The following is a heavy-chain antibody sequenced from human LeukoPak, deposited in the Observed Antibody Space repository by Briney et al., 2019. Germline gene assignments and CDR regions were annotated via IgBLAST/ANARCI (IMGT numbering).Heavy chain of an antibody. CDR3: ARDRYYDSSGYYYSRDSQVTHWFDP. J-gene: IGHJ5*02. D-gene: IGHD3-22*01. Sequence: SQTLSLTCTVSGGSISSGSYYSSWIRQPAGKGLEWIGRIYTSGSTNYNPSLKSRVTISVDTSKNQFSLRLSSVTAADTAVYYCARDRYYDSSGYYYSRDSQVTHWFDPWGQGTLVTVSS. CDR2: IYTSGST. CDR1: GGSISSGSYY. V-gene: IGHV4-61*02.